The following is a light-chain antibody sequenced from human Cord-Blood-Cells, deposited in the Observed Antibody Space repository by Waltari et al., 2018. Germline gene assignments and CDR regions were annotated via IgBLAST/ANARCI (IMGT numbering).Light chain of an antibody. CDR1: SYNIGSNT. J-gene: IGLJ1*01. CDR2: SNN. V-gene: IGLV1-44*01. Sequence: QSVLTQPPSASGTPGQRVTISCSGSSYNIGSNTVNWYQQLPGTAPKLLIYSNNQRPSGVPDRFSGSKSGTSASLAISWLQSEDEADYYCAAWDDSLNGYVFGTGTKVTVL. CDR3: AAWDDSLNGYV.